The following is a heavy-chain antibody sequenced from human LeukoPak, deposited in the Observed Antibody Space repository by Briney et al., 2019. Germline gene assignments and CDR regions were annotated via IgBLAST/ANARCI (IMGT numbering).Heavy chain of an antibody. CDR1: GGTFTSYT. V-gene: IGHV1-69*02. Sequence: SVKVSCKASGGTFTSYTISWVRQAPGQGLEWMGRIIPILGIANSAQKFQGRVTITADKSTSTAYTELSSLRSEDTAVYYCASPSYCSSTSCYTSFDYWGQGTLVTVSS. CDR2: IIPILGIA. J-gene: IGHJ4*02. D-gene: IGHD2-2*02. CDR3: ASPSYCSSTSCYTSFDY.